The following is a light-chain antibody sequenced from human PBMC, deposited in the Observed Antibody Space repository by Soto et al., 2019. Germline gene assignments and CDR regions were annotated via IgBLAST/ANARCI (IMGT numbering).Light chain of an antibody. CDR1: QSLSSY. Sequence: LHMIXDPFHRSGLVLHRVTIICRASQSLSSYLNWYKQKKGKDTXPXXXDESSLKSGVQSRISSSGSGTEFTLTTTSSQYEDFAGYYCQQHNKGRRRTFGQGTKV. J-gene: IGKJ1*01. V-gene: IGKV1-39*02. CDR2: DES. CDR3: QQHNKGRRRT.